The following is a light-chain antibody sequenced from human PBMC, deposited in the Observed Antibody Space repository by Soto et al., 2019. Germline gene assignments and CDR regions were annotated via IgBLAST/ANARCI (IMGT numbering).Light chain of an antibody. J-gene: IGKJ5*01. CDR3: QQLNSYPSIT. CDR2: GAS. CDR1: QSVSSSY. V-gene: IGKV3-20*01. Sequence: EIVLTQSPGTLSLYQGERATLSCRAIQSVSSSYLAWYQQKPGQAPRLLIYGASSRATGIPDRFSGSGSGTDFTLTISSLQPEDFATYYCQQLNSYPSITFGQGTRLEIK.